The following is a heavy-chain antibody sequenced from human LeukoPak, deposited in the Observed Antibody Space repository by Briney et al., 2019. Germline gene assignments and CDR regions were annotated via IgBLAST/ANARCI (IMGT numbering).Heavy chain of an antibody. CDR1: GFTFSSYS. V-gene: IGHV3-21*01. CDR2: ISSSSSYI. Sequence: GGPLRLSGAASGFTFSSYSMTWVRQAPGKGLEWVSSISSSSSYIYYADSVKGRFTISRDNAKNSLYLQMNSLRAEDTAVYYCARVPTIQLWSSFDAFDIWGQGTMVTVSS. D-gene: IGHD5-18*01. J-gene: IGHJ3*02. CDR3: ARVPTIQLWSSFDAFDI.